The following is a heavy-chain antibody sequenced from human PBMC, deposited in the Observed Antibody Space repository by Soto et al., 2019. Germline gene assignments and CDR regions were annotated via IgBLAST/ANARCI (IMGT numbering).Heavy chain of an antibody. Sequence: SVKVSCKASGGTFSSYAISWVRQAPGQGLEWMGGIIPIFGTANYAQKFQGRVTITADESTSTAYMELSSLRSEDTAVYYCARSRIMITFGGVIATHAYYYGMDVWGQGTTVTVSS. J-gene: IGHJ6*02. CDR3: ARSRIMITFGGVIATHAYYYGMDV. D-gene: IGHD3-16*02. CDR2: IIPIFGTA. V-gene: IGHV1-69*13. CDR1: GGTFSSYA.